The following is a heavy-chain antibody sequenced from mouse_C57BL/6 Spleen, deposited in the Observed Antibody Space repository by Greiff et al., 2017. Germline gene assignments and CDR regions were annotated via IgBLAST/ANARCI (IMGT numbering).Heavy chain of an antibody. CDR2: INPNNGGT. D-gene: IGHD2-3*01. V-gene: IGHV1-18*01. CDR3: AGDGYSRWFAY. CDR1: GYTFTDYN. Sequence: EVKLMESGPELVKPGASVKIPCKASGYTFTDYNMDWVKQSHGKSLEWIGDINPNNGGTIYNQKFKGKATLTVDKSSSTAYMELRSLTSEDTAVYYCAGDGYSRWFAYWGQGTLVTVSA. J-gene: IGHJ3*01.